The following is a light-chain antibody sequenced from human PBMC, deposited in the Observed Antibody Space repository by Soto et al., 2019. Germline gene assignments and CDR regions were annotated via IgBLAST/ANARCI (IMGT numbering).Light chain of an antibody. V-gene: IGLV1-40*01. CDR3: CSYAGSYTYV. Sequence: QSVLTQPPSVSGAPGQRVTISCTGNNSNLGAGYDVHWYQQLPGAAPKLVIFGNRNRPSGVPERFSGSKSGTSASLAITGLQAEDEADYYCCSYAGSYTYVFGTGTKLTVL. CDR2: GNR. J-gene: IGLJ1*01. CDR1: NSNLGAGYD.